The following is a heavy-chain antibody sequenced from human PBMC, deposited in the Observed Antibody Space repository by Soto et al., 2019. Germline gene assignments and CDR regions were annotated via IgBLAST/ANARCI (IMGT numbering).Heavy chain of an antibody. CDR2: ISSSSSYI. D-gene: IGHD3-10*01. J-gene: IGHJ6*02. CDR3: ARLYGSGSYWNYYGMDV. Sequence: GGSLRLSCAASGFTFSSYSMNWVRQAPGKGLEWVSSISSSSSYIYYADSVKGRFTISRDNAKNSLYLQMNSLRAEDTAVYYCARLYGSGSYWNYYGMDVWGQGTTVTVSS. V-gene: IGHV3-21*01. CDR1: GFTFSSYS.